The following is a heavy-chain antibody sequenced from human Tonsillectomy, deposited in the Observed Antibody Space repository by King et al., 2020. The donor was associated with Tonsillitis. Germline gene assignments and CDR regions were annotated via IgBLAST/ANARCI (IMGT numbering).Heavy chain of an antibody. CDR3: ARRASVRGLVY. D-gene: IGHD3-10*01. J-gene: IGHJ4*02. Sequence: VQLVESGGGLVKPGGSLRVSCAASGFRFSDYTMTWVRQAPGKGLEWVSSISRSSSDIYYADSVRGRFTISRDNAENSVFLQMKSLRGEDTAVYYCARRASVRGLVYWGQGILVTVSS. CDR2: ISRSSSDI. CDR1: GFRFSDYT. V-gene: IGHV3-21*01.